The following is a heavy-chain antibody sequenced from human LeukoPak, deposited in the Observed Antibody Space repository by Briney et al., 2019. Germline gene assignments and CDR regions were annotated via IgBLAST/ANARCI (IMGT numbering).Heavy chain of an antibody. CDR1: GGSISSGSYY. CDR2: IYHSGNT. Sequence: ETLSLTCTVSGGSISSGSYYCGWIRQPPGKGLEWIGSIYHSGNTYYNPSLKSRVTLSVDTSKNQFSLKLSSVTAADTAVYYCATATVGATRVGFDYWGQGTLVTVSS. V-gene: IGHV4-39*07. CDR3: ATATVGATRVGFDY. J-gene: IGHJ4*02. D-gene: IGHD1-26*01.